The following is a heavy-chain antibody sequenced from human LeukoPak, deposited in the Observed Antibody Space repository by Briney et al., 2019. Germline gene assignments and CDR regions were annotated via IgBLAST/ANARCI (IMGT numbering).Heavy chain of an antibody. J-gene: IGHJ6*03. CDR1: GFTFSSYE. CDR2: ISSSGSTI. CDR3: ATPYYYYYYYMDV. V-gene: IGHV3-48*03. Sequence: SGGSLRLSCAASGFTFSSYEMNWVRQAPGKGLEWVSYISSSGSTIYYADSVKGRFTISRDNAKNSLYLQMNSLRAEDTAVYYCATPYYYYYYYMDVWGKGTTVPVSS.